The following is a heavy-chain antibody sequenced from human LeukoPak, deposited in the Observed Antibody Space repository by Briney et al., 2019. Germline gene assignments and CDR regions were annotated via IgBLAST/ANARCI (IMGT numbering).Heavy chain of an antibody. Sequence: PGGSLRLSCAASGFTFSNYRMSWVRQAPGKGLEWVANIKQDGSEKYYVDSVKGRFTISRDNAKNSLYLQMNSLRAEDTAVYYCARDRIWYYDSSGTKHYYMDVWGKGTTVTVSS. CDR2: IKQDGSEK. CDR3: ARDRIWYYDSSGTKHYYMDV. CDR1: GFTFSNYR. J-gene: IGHJ6*03. V-gene: IGHV3-7*01. D-gene: IGHD3-22*01.